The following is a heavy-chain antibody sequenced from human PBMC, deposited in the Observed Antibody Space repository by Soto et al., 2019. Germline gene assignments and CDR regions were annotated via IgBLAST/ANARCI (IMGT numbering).Heavy chain of an antibody. D-gene: IGHD1-7*01. CDR1: GFTFSSYA. Sequence: QVQLVESGGGVVQPGRSLRLSCAASGFTFSSYAMHWVRQAPGKGLEWVAVISYDGSNKYYADSVKGRFTISRDNSKNTLYLQMNSLRAEDTAVYYCARDNWNYSGAFDIWGQGTMVTVSS. CDR2: ISYDGSNK. J-gene: IGHJ3*02. V-gene: IGHV3-30-3*01. CDR3: ARDNWNYSGAFDI.